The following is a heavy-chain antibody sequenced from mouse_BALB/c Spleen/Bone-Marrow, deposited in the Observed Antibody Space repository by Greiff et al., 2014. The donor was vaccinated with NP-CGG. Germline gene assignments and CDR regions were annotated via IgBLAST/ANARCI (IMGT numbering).Heavy chain of an antibody. V-gene: IGHV14-3*02. CDR1: GFNIKDTY. J-gene: IGHJ2*01. Sequence: VQLQQPGAELVKPGASVKLSCTASGFNIKDTYMHWVKQRPEQGLEWIGRVDPANGNNKYDPKFQGKATITADTSSNTAYLQLSSLTSEDTAVYYCARYRLGTYFDYWGQGTTLTVSS. CDR2: VDPANGNN. D-gene: IGHD2-14*01. CDR3: ARYRLGTYFDY.